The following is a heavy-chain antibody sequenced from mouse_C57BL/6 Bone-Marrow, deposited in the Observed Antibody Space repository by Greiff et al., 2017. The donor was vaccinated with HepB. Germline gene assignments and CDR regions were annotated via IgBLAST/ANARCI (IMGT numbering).Heavy chain of an antibody. CDR2: IRNKANNHAT. CDR1: GFTFSDAW. J-gene: IGHJ1*03. Sequence: EVKLVESGGGLVQPGGSMKLSCAASGFTFSDAWMDWVRQSPEKGLEWVAEIRNKANNHATYYAESVKGRFTISRDDSKSSVYLQMNSLRAEDTGIYYCTRYPTVVSGYFDVWGTGTTVTVSS. CDR3: TRYPTVVSGYFDV. D-gene: IGHD1-1*01. V-gene: IGHV6-6*01.